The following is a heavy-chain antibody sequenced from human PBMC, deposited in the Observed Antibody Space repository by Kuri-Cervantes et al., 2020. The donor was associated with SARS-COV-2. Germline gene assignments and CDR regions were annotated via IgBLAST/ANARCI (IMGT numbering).Heavy chain of an antibody. J-gene: IGHJ3*02. V-gene: IGHV1-3*01. CDR1: GYTFTGYA. Sequence: VKVSCKASGYTFTGYAMHWVRQAPGQRLEWMGWINAGNGNTKYSQKFQGRVTITRDTSASTAYMELRSLRSDDTAVYHCAREYYDSSGYSLDIRGQGTMVTVSS. CDR3: AREYYDSSGYSLDI. CDR2: INAGNGNT. D-gene: IGHD3-22*01.